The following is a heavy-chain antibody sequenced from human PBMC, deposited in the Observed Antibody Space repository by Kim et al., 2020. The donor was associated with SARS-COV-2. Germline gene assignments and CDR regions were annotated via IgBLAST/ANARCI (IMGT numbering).Heavy chain of an antibody. Sequence: GGSLRLSCAASGFTFSSYAMSWVRQAPGKGLEWVSAISGSGGSTYYADSVKGRFTISRDNSKNTLYLQMNSLRAEDTAVYYCAKDIYSGSSRGGGGYWGQGTLVTVSS. V-gene: IGHV3-23*01. CDR3: AKDIYSGSSRGGGGY. CDR1: GFTFSSYA. D-gene: IGHD6-13*01. J-gene: IGHJ4*02. CDR2: ISGSGGST.